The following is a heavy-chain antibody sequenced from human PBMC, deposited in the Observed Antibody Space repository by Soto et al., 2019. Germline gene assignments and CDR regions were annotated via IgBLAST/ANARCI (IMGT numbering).Heavy chain of an antibody. CDR2: IERDDDDK. J-gene: IGHJ6*02. Sequence: SGPTLVNPTETLTLTCTFSGFSLTSPGPCVSWIRQSPGKALEWLALIERDDDDKYYSSSLKTRLTISKDTRKNQVVLTMANMEPADTATYYCARSIRGPRRFNGMDVWGQGTTVTVSS. CDR1: GFSLTSPGPC. V-gene: IGHV2-70*13. CDR3: ARSIRGPRRFNGMDV. D-gene: IGHD1-20*01.